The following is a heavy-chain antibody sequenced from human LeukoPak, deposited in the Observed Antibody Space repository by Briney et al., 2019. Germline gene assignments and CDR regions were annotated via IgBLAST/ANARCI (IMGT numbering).Heavy chain of an antibody. CDR2: IYYSGST. CDR1: GGSISSYY. Sequence: SETLSLTCTVSGGSISSYYWSWIRQPPGKGLEWIGYIYYSGSTNYNPSLKSRVTISVDTSKNQFSLKPSSVTAADTAVYYCAINSGSYSGAFDIWGQGTMVTVSS. V-gene: IGHV4-59*01. CDR3: AINSGSYSGAFDI. J-gene: IGHJ3*02. D-gene: IGHD1-26*01.